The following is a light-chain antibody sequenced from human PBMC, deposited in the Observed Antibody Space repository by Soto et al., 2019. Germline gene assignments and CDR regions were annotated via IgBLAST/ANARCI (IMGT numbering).Light chain of an antibody. Sequence: QSALTQPASVSGSPGQSIAISCTGTSSDVGGSNSVSWYQQHPGKAPKLLIYDISNRPSGVSNRFSGSKSDNTASLTISGLQADYDADYYCSSYATGGSYVFGTGNKVTVL. CDR1: SSDVGGSNS. V-gene: IGLV2-14*01. CDR2: DIS. CDR3: SSYATGGSYV. J-gene: IGLJ1*01.